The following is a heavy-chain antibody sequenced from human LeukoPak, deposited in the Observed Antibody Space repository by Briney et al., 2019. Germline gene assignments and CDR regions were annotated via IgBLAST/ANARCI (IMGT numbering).Heavy chain of an antibody. J-gene: IGHJ5*02. CDR3: AIWRGLGYCSSTSCFRFDP. CDR1: GGSISSYY. CDR2: IYYSGST. V-gene: IGHV4-59*01. Sequence: SETLSLTCTVSGGSISSYYWSSIRQPPGKGLEWIGYIYYSGSTNYNPSLKSRGSIAVATSKTQFCLKLCSVTAADTAVYYCAIWRGLGYCSSTSCFRFDPWGQGTLVTVSS. D-gene: IGHD2-2*01.